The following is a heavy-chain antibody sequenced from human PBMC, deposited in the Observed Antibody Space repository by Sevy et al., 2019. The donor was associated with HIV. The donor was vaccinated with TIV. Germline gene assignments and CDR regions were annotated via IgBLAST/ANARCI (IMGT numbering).Heavy chain of an antibody. CDR2: INPNSGGT. CDR1: GYTFTGYY. Sequence: ASVKVSCKASGYTFTGYYMHWVRQAPGQGLEWMGWINPNSGGTNYAQKFQGWVTMTRDTTISTAYMELMRLRTDDTAVYYCARALTTDAFDIWGQGTMVTVSS. CDR3: ARALTTDAFDI. V-gene: IGHV1-2*04. D-gene: IGHD4-4*01. J-gene: IGHJ3*02.